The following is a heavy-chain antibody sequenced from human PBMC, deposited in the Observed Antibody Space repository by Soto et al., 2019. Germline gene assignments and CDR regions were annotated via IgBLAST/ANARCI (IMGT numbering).Heavy chain of an antibody. CDR1: NGSIVNYY. J-gene: IGHJ3*02. V-gene: IGHV4-59*01. D-gene: IGHD3-9*01. Sequence: QVQLQESGPGLVKPPETLSLTCTVSNGSIVNYYWSGIRQPPGKGLEWIGFIYYSGSTNYNPSLKSRVTISVDMSKNQQSLRLSSVTAADTAVYYCASRLTEATTTGDGFDIWGQGTMVTVSS. CDR3: ASRLTEATTTGDGFDI. CDR2: IYYSGST.